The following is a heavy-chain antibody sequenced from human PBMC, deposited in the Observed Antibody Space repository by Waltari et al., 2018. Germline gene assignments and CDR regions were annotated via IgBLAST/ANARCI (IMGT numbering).Heavy chain of an antibody. CDR3: AREGTENAFDI. J-gene: IGHJ3*02. CDR2: ISSSSSYI. CDR1: GFTFSSYS. V-gene: IGHV3-21*01. Sequence: EVQLVESGGGLVKPGGSLRLSCAASGFTFSSYSMTWVRQAPGKGREWVSSISSSSSYIYYTDSVKGRFTIARDNAKNSLYLQINSLRAEDTAVYYCAREGTENAFDIWGQGTMVTVSS.